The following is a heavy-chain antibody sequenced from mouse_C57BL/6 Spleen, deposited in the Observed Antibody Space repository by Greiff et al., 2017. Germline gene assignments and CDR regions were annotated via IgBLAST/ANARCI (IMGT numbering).Heavy chain of an antibody. V-gene: IGHV1-72*01. D-gene: IGHD1-1*01. CDR3: ARLATTVVADYYAMDY. J-gene: IGHJ4*01. Sequence: VQLQQPGAELVKPGASVKLSCKASGYTFTSYWMHWVKQRPGRGLEWIGRIDPNSGGTKYNEKFKSKATLTVDKPSSTAYMQLSSLTSEDSAVYYCARLATTVVADYYAMDYWGQGTSVTVSS. CDR1: GYTFTSYW. CDR2: IDPNSGGT.